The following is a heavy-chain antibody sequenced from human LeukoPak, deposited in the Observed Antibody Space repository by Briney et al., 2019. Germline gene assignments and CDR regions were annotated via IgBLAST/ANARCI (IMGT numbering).Heavy chain of an antibody. J-gene: IGHJ4*02. CDR3: ARDPEGGSYYPGY. CDR2: ISSSSSYM. Sequence: GGSLRLSCAASGFTFSSYSMNWVRQAPGKGLEWVSSISSSSSYMYYADSVKGRFTISRDNAKNSLYLQMNSLRAEDTAVYYCARDPEGGSYYPGYWGQGTLVTVSS. CDR1: GFTFSSYS. D-gene: IGHD1-26*01. V-gene: IGHV3-21*01.